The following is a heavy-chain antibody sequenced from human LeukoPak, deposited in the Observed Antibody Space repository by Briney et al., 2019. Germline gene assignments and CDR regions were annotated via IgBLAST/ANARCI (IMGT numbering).Heavy chain of an antibody. Sequence: ASVKVSCKASGYTFTSYAMHWVRQAPGQRLEWMGWINAGNGNTKYSQEFQGRVTITRDTSASTAYMELSSLRSDDTAVYYCARAQEPVWFGEFTHYYYYMDVWGKGTTVTISS. D-gene: IGHD3-10*01. CDR1: GYTFTSYA. CDR3: ARAQEPVWFGEFTHYYYYMDV. CDR2: INAGNGNT. J-gene: IGHJ6*03. V-gene: IGHV1-3*01.